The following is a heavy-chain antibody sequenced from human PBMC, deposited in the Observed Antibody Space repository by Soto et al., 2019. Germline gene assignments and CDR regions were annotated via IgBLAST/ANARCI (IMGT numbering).Heavy chain of an antibody. D-gene: IGHD5-12*01. CDR2: IYYSGST. Sequence: PSETLSLTCTVSGGSISSGGYYWSWIRQHPGKGLEWIGYIYYSGSTYYNPSLKSRVTISVDTSKNQFSLKLSSVTAADTAVYYCARGLINQNIVATITSYFDYWGQGTLVTVSS. CDR1: GGSISSGGYY. J-gene: IGHJ4*02. CDR3: ARGLINQNIVATITSYFDY. V-gene: IGHV4-31*03.